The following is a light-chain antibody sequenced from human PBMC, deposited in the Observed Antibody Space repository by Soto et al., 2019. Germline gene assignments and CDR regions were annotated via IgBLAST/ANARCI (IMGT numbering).Light chain of an antibody. CDR1: QDISNF. CDR2: AAS. CDR3: QQYSTLIT. Sequence: DLPMTQSPSSLSASVGDRVTITCQASQDISNFLNWYQQKPGIGPKVLIYAASKLETGVPSRFSGSGSGTVFTFTISSLQPEDVATYYCQQYSTLITFGQGTRLEIK. V-gene: IGKV1-33*01. J-gene: IGKJ5*01.